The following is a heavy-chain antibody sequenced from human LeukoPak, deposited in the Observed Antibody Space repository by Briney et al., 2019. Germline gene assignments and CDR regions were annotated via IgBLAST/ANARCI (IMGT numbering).Heavy chain of an antibody. Sequence: PSETLSLTCAVSAGSITSSRWWNWVRQLQGKGLGWIREVPDSGATKYNPSLKGRVTISLDKSKNQIFLRLNSVTAADTAVYYCVVYFFQSGSTVGDSWGQGSLVIVSS. CDR1: AGSITSSRW. CDR3: VVYFFQSGSTVGDS. D-gene: IGHD3-10*01. CDR2: VPDSGAT. J-gene: IGHJ4*02. V-gene: IGHV4-4*02.